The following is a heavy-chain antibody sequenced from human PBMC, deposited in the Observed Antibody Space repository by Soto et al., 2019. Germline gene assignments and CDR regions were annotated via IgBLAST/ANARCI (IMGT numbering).Heavy chain of an antibody. D-gene: IGHD6-6*01. CDR3: VRGSHSSSSNWFDP. CDR1: GGSISSGGYY. V-gene: IGHV4-31*03. J-gene: IGHJ5*02. Sequence: QVQLQESGPGLVKPSQTLSLTCTVSGGSISSGGYYWSWIRQHPGKGLEWIGYIYYSGSTYYNPSLKSRCIXXVXMXXNQFSLKLSSVTAADTAVYYCVRGSHSSSSNWFDPWGQGTLVTVSS. CDR2: IYYSGST.